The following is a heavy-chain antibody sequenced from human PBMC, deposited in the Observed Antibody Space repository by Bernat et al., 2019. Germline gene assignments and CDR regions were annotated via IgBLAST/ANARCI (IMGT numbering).Heavy chain of an antibody. J-gene: IGHJ5*02. CDR1: GGSISSYY. CDR2: IYYSGST. V-gene: IGHV4-59*08. CDR3: ARLRWYWFDP. Sequence: QVQLQESGPGLVKPSETLSLTCTVSGGSISSYYWSWIRQPPGKGLEWIGYIYYSGSTNYNPSLKSRVTISVDTSKNQFSLKLSSVTAAETAGYYCARLRWYWFDPWGQGTLVTVSS. D-gene: IGHD6-13*01.